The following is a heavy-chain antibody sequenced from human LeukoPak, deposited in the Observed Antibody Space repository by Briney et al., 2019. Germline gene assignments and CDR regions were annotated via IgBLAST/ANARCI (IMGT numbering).Heavy chain of an antibody. CDR2: INSDGSST. Sequence: PGGSLRLSCAASGFTFSSYWMHWVRQAPGKGLVWVSRINSDGSSTRYADSVKGRFTISRDNAKNTLYLQMNSLRAEDMAMYYCAREPGYGGSYFDYWGQGTLVTVSS. D-gene: IGHD4-23*01. CDR1: GFTFSSYW. J-gene: IGHJ4*02. V-gene: IGHV3-74*01. CDR3: AREPGYGGSYFDY.